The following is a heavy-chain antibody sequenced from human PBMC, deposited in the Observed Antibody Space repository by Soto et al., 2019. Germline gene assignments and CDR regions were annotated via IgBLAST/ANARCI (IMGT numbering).Heavy chain of an antibody. CDR2: IDPSDSYT. CDR3: ARFYDILTGYYMSHYYYYYGMDV. Sequence: GESLKISCKGSGYSFTSYWISWVRQMPGKGLERMGRIDPSDSYTNYSPSFQGHVTISADKSISTAYLQWSSLKASDTAMYYCARFYDILTGYYMSHYYYYYGMDVWGQGTTVTV. CDR1: GYSFTSYW. D-gene: IGHD3-9*01. J-gene: IGHJ6*02. V-gene: IGHV5-10-1*01.